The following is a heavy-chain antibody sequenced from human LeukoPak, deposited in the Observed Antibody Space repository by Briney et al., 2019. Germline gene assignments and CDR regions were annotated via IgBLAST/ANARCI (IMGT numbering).Heavy chain of an antibody. CDR2: ISAYNGNT. Sequence: GASVKVSCKASGYTFTSYGIGWVRQAPGQGLEWMGWISAYNGNTNYAQKLQGRVTMTTDTSTSTAYMELRSLRSDDTAVHYCARAVTIFGVVTRFDPWGQGTLVTVSS. J-gene: IGHJ5*02. CDR1: GYTFTSYG. D-gene: IGHD3-3*01. V-gene: IGHV1-18*01. CDR3: ARAVTIFGVVTRFDP.